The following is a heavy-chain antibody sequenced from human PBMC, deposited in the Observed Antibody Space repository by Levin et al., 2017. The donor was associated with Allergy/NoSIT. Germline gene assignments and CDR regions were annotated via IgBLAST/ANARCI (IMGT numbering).Heavy chain of an antibody. D-gene: IGHD2-2*01. CDR2: ISGSGATT. CDR3: AKGGGSTSTSCEHDY. J-gene: IGHJ4*02. Sequence: GESLKISCAASGFTFSTYATSWVRQAPGKGLEWVASISGSGATTNYADSVKGRFTVSRDNSKNTLFLQMNSLRPEDTAVYYCAKGGGSTSTSCEHDYWGQGTLVTVSS. CDR1: GFTFSTYA. V-gene: IGHV3-23*01.